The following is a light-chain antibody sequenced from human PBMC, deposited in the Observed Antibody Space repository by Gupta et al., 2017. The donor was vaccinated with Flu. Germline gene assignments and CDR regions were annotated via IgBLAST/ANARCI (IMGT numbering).Light chain of an antibody. CDR2: KAS. CDR3: QHYNRVPYS. Sequence: IQMTQSPSTLSASVGDRVTITCRASQFISVWLAWYQQKPGKAPNLLIYKASSLQSGVPSRFSGSGSGTEFTRTISSLQPDDVATYYCQHYNRVPYSCGQGTKLEI. V-gene: IGKV1-5*03. J-gene: IGKJ2*03. CDR1: QFISVW.